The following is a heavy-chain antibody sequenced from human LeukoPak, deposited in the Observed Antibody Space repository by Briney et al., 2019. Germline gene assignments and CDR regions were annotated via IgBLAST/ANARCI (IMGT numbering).Heavy chain of an antibody. Sequence: GGSLRLSCAASGFTVSSNYMSWVRQAPGKGLEWVSVICSGGSTYYADSVRGRFTISRDNSKNTLYLQMNSLRAEDTAVYYCARDHIAAAGTSFDYWGQGTLVTVSS. J-gene: IGHJ4*02. CDR1: GFTVSSNY. CDR3: ARDHIAAAGTSFDY. CDR2: ICSGGST. V-gene: IGHV3-66*01. D-gene: IGHD6-13*01.